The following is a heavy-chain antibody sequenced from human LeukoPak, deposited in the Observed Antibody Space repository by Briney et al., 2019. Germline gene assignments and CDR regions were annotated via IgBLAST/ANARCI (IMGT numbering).Heavy chain of an antibody. CDR1: GFTFSSYA. V-gene: IGHV3-30-3*01. Sequence: GGSLRLSCAASGFTFSSYAMHWVRQAPGKGLEWVAVISYDGSNKYYADSVKGRFTISRDNSKNTLYLQMNSLRAEDTAVYYCARDRLGYYDFWSGYHYGMDVWGQGTTVTVSS. CDR3: ARDRLGYYDFWSGYHYGMDV. CDR2: ISYDGSNK. D-gene: IGHD3-3*01. J-gene: IGHJ6*02.